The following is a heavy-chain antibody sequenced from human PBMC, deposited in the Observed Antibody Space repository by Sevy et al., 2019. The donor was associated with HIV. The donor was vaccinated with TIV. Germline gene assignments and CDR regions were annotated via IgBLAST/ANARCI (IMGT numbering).Heavy chain of an antibody. J-gene: IGHJ6*03. D-gene: IGHD3-9*01. CDR2: IYYSGST. Sequence: SETLSLTCTVSGGSISSYYWSWIRQPPGKGLEWIGYIYYSGSTNYNPSLKSRVTISVDTSKNQFSLKLSSVTAADTAVYYCARGKWYSDILTGYFPGYYYYYYMDVWGKGTTVTVSS. CDR1: GGSISSYY. CDR3: ARGKWYSDILTGYFPGYYYYYYMDV. V-gene: IGHV4-59*01.